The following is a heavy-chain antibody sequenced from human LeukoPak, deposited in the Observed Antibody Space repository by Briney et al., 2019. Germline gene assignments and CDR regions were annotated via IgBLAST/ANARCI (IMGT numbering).Heavy chain of an antibody. Sequence: PGGSLRLSCAASGFTVSSNYMSWVRQAPGKGLEWVSLIYTGGSTYYADSVKGQFTISRDNSKNTVYLQMNSLRAEDTAVYYCARSDQKYGDFLLDYWGQGTLVTISS. CDR2: IYTGGST. V-gene: IGHV3-53*01. CDR3: ARSDQKYGDFLLDY. D-gene: IGHD4-17*01. J-gene: IGHJ4*02. CDR1: GFTVSSNY.